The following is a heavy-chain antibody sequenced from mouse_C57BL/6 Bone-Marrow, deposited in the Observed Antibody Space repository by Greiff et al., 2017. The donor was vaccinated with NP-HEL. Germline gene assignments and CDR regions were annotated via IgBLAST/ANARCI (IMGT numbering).Heavy chain of an antibody. Sequence: EVKLVESGGGLVQPGGSLKLSCAASGFTFSDYYMYWVRQTPEKRLEWVAYISNGGGSTYYPDTVKGRFTISRDNAKNTLYLQMSRLKSEDTAMYYCARRMDYWGQGTSGTVSS. CDR3: ARRMDY. CDR2: ISNGGGST. J-gene: IGHJ4*01. CDR1: GFTFSDYY. V-gene: IGHV5-12*01.